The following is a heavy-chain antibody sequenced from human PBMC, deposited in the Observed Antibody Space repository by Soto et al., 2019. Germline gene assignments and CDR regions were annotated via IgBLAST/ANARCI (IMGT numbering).Heavy chain of an antibody. V-gene: IGHV4-34*01. CDR2: INHSGST. J-gene: IGHJ6*02. Sequence: SETLSLTCAVYGGSFSGYYWSWIRQPPGKGLEWIGEINHSGSTNYNPSLKSRVTISVDTSKNQFSLKLSSVTAADTAVYYCARGSSGWYGRYYYYGMDVWGQGTTVTVS. D-gene: IGHD6-19*01. CDR1: GGSFSGYY. CDR3: ARGSSGWYGRYYYYGMDV.